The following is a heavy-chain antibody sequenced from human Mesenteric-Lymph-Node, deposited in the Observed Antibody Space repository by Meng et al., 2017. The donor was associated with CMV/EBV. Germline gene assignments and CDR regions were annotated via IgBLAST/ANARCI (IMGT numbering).Heavy chain of an antibody. CDR1: GFTFSSYG. D-gene: IGHD6-19*01. V-gene: IGHV3-30*18. CDR2: ISYDGSNK. CDR3: AKDRASSGWYGY. Sequence: AASGFTFSSYGRHWVRQAPGKGLEWVAVISYDGSNKYYADSVKGRFTISRDNSKNTLYLQMNSLRAEDTAVYYCAKDRASSGWYGYWGQGTLVTVSS. J-gene: IGHJ4*02.